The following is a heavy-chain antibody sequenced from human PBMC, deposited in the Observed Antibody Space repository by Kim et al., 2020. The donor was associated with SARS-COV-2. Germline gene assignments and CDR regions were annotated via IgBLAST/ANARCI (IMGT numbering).Heavy chain of an antibody. Sequence: SETLSLTCTVSGGSISSSSYYWGWIRQPPGKGLEWIGSIYYSGSTYYNPSLKSRVTISVDTSKNQFSLKLSSVTAADTAVYYCARHVGWQQLPKIGQYFDLWGRGTLVTVSS. CDR3: ARHVGWQQLPKIGQYFDL. CDR1: GGSISSSSYY. J-gene: IGHJ2*01. V-gene: IGHV4-39*01. CDR2: IYYSGST. D-gene: IGHD6-13*01.